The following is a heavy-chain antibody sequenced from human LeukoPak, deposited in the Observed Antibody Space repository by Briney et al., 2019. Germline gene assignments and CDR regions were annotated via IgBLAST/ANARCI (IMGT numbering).Heavy chain of an antibody. CDR2: ISGSGGST. J-gene: IGHJ6*02. CDR1: GFTFSSYA. D-gene: IGHD1-1*01. V-gene: IGHV3-23*01. CDR3: AKALLERRGDYYYGMDV. Sequence: GGSLRLSCAASGFTFSSYAMSWVRQAPGKGLEWVSAISGSGGSTYYADSVKGRFTISRDNSKNTLYLQMNSLRAEGTAVYYCAKALLERRGDYYYGMDVWGQGTTVTVSS.